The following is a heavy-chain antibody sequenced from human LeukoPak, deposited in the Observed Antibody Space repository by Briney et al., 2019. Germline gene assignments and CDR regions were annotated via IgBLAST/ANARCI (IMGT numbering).Heavy chain of an antibody. CDR2: IWYDGSNK. CDR1: GFTFSSYG. D-gene: IGHD6-13*01. Sequence: PGGSLRLSCAASGFTFSSYGMHWVRQAPGKGLEWVAVIWYDGSNKYYADSVKGRFTISRDNSKNTLYLQMNSLRAEDTAVYYCARDPAAGAFDIWGQGTMVTVSS. V-gene: IGHV3-33*01. CDR3: ARDPAAGAFDI. J-gene: IGHJ3*02.